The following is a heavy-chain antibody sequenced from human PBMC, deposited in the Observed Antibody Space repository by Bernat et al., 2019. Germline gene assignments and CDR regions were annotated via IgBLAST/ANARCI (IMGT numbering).Heavy chain of an antibody. CDR1: GGSISSYY. CDR3: ARVYAIPYYFDY. CDR2: IYYSGST. Sequence: QVQLQESGPGLVKPSETLSLTCTVSGGSISSYYWSWIRQPPGKGLEWIGYIYYSGSTNYNPSLKSRVTISVDTSKNQFSLKLSSVTAADTAVYYCARVYAIPYYFDYWGQGTLVTVSS. V-gene: IGHV4-59*01. J-gene: IGHJ4*02. D-gene: IGHD2-8*01.